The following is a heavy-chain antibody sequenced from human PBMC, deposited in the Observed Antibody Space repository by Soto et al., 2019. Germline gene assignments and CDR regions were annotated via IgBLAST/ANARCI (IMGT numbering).Heavy chain of an antibody. Sequence: AETLSLSCAVSDFSFSNYYMSWIRQPPGKGLEWIGYIASSGNTNYNPSLKSRVSISVDTSKNQFSLNLTSVTAADTAVYYCARAPMVPTRSYFDSWGQGTPVTVSS. CDR3: ARAPMVPTRSYFDS. CDR2: IASSGNT. J-gene: IGHJ4*02. D-gene: IGHD3-10*01. CDR1: DFSFSNYY. V-gene: IGHV4-59*01.